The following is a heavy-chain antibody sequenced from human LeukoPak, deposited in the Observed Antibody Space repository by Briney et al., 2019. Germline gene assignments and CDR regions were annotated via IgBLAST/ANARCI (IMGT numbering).Heavy chain of an antibody. CDR3: ATSGYRILDY. D-gene: IGHD3-22*01. V-gene: IGHV3-30*01. CDR1: GFTFSSYA. Sequence: TGGSLRLSCAASGFTFSSYAMHWVRQAPGKGLEWVAVISYDGSNKYYADSVKGRFTISRDNSKNTLYLQMNSLRAEDTAVYYCATSGYRILDYWGQGTLVTVSS. CDR2: ISYDGSNK. J-gene: IGHJ4*02.